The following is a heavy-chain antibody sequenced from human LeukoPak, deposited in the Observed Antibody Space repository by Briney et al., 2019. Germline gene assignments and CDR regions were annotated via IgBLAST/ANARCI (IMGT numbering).Heavy chain of an antibody. Sequence: GGSLRLSCVVSGFTFNRCWRNWVRQAPEKGLEWVAHINPDGRDTYYVDSVKGRFTISRDNAQNSMYLQMNSLRVEDTAVYYCTSWGDTTAEYFQRWGQGTLVTASS. CDR2: INPDGRDT. D-gene: IGHD2-21*02. V-gene: IGHV3-7*01. CDR3: TSWGDTTAEYFQR. CDR1: GFTFNRCW. J-gene: IGHJ1*01.